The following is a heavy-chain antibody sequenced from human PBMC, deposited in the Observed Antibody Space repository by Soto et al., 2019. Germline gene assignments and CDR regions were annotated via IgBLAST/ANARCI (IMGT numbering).Heavy chain of an antibody. D-gene: IGHD3-9*01. Sequence: EWVSSIRSSSSYIYYADSATGRLTISRDNAKNSLYLQMNSLRAEDTAVYYCARSNYKILTGNPPAPFDYTGQPTLVSVYS. J-gene: IGHJ4*02. CDR2: IRSSSSYI. V-gene: IGHV3-21*01. CDR3: ARSNYKILTGNPPAPFDY.